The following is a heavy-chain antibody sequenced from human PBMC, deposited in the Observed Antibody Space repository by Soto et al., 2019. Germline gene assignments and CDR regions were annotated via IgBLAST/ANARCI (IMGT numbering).Heavy chain of an antibody. CDR1: GFLFSRFG. Sequence: QVQLVESGGGVVQPGTSLRLSCAASGFLFSRFGMHWVRQAPGKGLEWVAVIVNHGGRKDYADSVRGRFTISRDNSRKPLFLEMSSLRVEGTAIYYWARYDEYDENGLDYWGQGTLVTVSS. J-gene: IGHJ4*02. V-gene: IGHV3-33*01. CDR2: IVNHGGRK. CDR3: ARYDEYDENGLDY. D-gene: IGHD3-16*01.